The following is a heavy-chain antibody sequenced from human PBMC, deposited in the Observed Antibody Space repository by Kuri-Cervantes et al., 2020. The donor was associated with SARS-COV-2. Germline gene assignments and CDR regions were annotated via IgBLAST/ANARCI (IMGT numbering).Heavy chain of an antibody. CDR3: ARHAESPIWGY. D-gene: IGHD3-16*01. V-gene: IGHV4-39*01. Sequence: GSLRLSCTVSGGSMMPNHYWGWIRQPPGKGLEWIGTISDSWDKYFHPSLKSRVTISVDTSKNQFSLRLSSVTAADTAVYYCARHAESPIWGYWGQGTLVTVSS. CDR2: ISDSWDK. J-gene: IGHJ4*02. CDR1: GGSMMPNHY.